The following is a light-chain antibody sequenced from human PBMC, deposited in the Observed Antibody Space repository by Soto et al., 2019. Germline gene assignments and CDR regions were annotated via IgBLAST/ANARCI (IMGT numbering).Light chain of an antibody. CDR2: EVS. CDR3: NSYTSSNTYV. J-gene: IGLJ1*01. Sequence: QSVLTQPASVSGSPGQAITISCSGSSXDVGAHNFVSWYQHHPGKDPKLMIYEVSNRPSGVSNRFSGSKSGNTSSLTISRLQAEDEANYYCNSYTSSNTYVFGSGTKVTVL. V-gene: IGLV2-14*01. CDR1: SXDVGAHNF.